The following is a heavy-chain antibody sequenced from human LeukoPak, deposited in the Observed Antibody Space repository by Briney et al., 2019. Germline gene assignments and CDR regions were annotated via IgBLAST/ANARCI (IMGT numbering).Heavy chain of an antibody. CDR3: ASGFSSSPYFDY. CDR2: ITGSSSYI. Sequence: GGSLRLSCAASGFTFSTYYMNWVRQAPGKGLEWVSFITGSSSYIYYTDSVKGRFTISRDNAKNSLFLQMNSLRGEDTAVYYCASGFSSSPYFDYWGQGTLVTVSS. V-gene: IGHV3-21*01. CDR1: GFTFSTYY. D-gene: IGHD6-6*01. J-gene: IGHJ4*02.